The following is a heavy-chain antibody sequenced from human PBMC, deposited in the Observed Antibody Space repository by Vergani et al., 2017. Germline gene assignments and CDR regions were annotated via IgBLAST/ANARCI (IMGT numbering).Heavy chain of an antibody. Sequence: QVQLQESGPGLVKPSQTLSLTCTVSGGSINSGSYYWSWIRQPAGKGLEWIGRIYTSGSTNYNPSLKSRLTISVDTSKNQFSLKLSSVTAADTAVYYCARGRSEGLRRWFDPWGQGTLVTVSS. D-gene: IGHD5-12*01. J-gene: IGHJ5*02. CDR2: IYTSGST. V-gene: IGHV4-61*02. CDR3: ARGRSEGLRRWFDP. CDR1: GGSINSGSYY.